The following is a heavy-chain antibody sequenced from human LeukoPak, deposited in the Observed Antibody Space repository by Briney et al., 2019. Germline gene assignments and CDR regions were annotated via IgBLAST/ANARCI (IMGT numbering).Heavy chain of an antibody. V-gene: IGHV3-74*01. J-gene: IGHJ4*02. CDR3: ARDLRGIGDETAY. CDR1: GYTFSTYW. Sequence: GGSLRLSCAASGYTFSTYWMHWVRQAPGKGLVWVSRINSDGSTTSYADSVKGRFTISSDNAKNTLYLHMNSLRAEDTAVYYCARDLRGIGDETAYWGQGTLVTVSS. D-gene: IGHD3-16*01. CDR2: INSDGSTT.